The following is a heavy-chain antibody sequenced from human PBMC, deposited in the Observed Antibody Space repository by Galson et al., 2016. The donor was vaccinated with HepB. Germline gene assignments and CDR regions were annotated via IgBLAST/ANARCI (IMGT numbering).Heavy chain of an antibody. V-gene: IGHV4-4*07. Sequence: SETLSLTCTVSGASISNYFWNWIRQPAGKGLEWIGRIYSTGSTNYNPSLKSRVTMSVDTSKNQFSLKLSSVTAADTAVYYCARDLGYCSNNSCWTWFDPWGQGTLVTVSS. CDR1: GASISNYF. D-gene: IGHD2-2*01. J-gene: IGHJ5*02. CDR3: ARDLGYCSNNSCWTWFDP. CDR2: IYSTGST.